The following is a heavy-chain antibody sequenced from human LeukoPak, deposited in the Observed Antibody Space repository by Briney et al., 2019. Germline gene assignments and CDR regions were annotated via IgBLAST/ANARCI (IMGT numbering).Heavy chain of an antibody. J-gene: IGHJ4*02. V-gene: IGHV3-23*01. CDR3: ARDMIDDFWSGYFSPTNYFDY. CDR1: GFTFSSCA. Sequence: PGGSLRLSCAASGFTFSSCAMSWVRQAPGKGLEWVSAISGSGGSTYYADSVKGRFTISRDNSKNTLYLQMNSLRAEDTAVYYCARDMIDDFWSGYFSPTNYFDYWGQGTLVTVSS. CDR2: ISGSGGST. D-gene: IGHD3-3*01.